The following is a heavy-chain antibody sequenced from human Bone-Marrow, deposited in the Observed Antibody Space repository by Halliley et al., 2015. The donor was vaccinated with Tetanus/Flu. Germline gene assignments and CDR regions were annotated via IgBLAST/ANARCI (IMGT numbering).Heavy chain of an antibody. Sequence: LGGIGETSHSGGTTYNPPPKRRVTISVDSSKNNFPLKLGFGTAADTAVYYCARGPPTGIQLWLDKWGQGTLVTVSS. D-gene: IGHD5-18*01. CDR3: ARGPPTGIQLWLDK. V-gene: IGHV4-4*02. J-gene: IGHJ4*02. CDR2: TSHSGGT.